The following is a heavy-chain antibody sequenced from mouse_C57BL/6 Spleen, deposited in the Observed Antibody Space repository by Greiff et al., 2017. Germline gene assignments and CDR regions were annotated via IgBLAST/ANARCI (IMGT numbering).Heavy chain of an antibody. CDR3: ASHRITTVGADWYFDV. CDR2: INPSNGGT. J-gene: IGHJ1*03. D-gene: IGHD1-1*01. V-gene: IGHV1-53*01. CDR1: GYTFTSYW. Sequence: QVQLQQPGTELVKPGASVKLSCKASGYTFTSYWMHWVKQRPGQGLEWIGNINPSNGGTNYNEKFKSKATLTVDKSSSTAYMQLSSLTSEDSAVYYGASHRITTVGADWYFDVWGTGTTVTVSS.